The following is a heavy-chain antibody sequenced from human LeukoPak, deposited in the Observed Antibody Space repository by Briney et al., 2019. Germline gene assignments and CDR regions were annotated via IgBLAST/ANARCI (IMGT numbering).Heavy chain of an antibody. CDR2: MNPNSGNT. CDR1: GYTFTSYD. J-gene: IGHJ4*02. Sequence: ASVKVSCKASGYTFTSYDINWVRQATGQGLEWMGWMNPNSGNTGYAQKFQGRVTMTRNTSISTAYMELSSLRSEDTAVYYCARGDTAMVQSPLDYWGQGTLVTVSS. CDR3: ARGDTAMVQSPLDY. V-gene: IGHV1-8*01. D-gene: IGHD5-18*01.